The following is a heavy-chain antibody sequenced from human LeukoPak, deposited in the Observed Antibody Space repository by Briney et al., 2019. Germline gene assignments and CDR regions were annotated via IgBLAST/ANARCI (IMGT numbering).Heavy chain of an antibody. CDR1: GGSISSGGYY. CDR3: ARGLGYCSGGSCYVSWFDP. J-gene: IGHJ5*02. Sequence: SETLSLTCTVSGGSISSGGYYWSWIRQHPGKGLEWIGYIYYSGSTYYNPSLKSRVTISVDTSKNQFSLKLSSVTAADTAVYHCARGLGYCSGGSCYVSWFDPWGQGTLVTVSS. D-gene: IGHD2-15*01. V-gene: IGHV4-31*03. CDR2: IYYSGST.